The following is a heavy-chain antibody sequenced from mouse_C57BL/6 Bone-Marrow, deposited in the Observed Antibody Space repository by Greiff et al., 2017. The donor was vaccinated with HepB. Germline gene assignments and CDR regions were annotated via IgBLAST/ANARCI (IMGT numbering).Heavy chain of an antibody. CDR2: IYPGSGST. Sequence: QVQLQQPGAELVKPGASVKMSCKASGYTFTSYWITWVKQRPGQGLEWIGDIYPGSGSTNYNEKFKGKATLTVDTSSSTAYMQLSSLTSEDSAVYCCARRNNRPWYFDVWGTGTTVTVSS. V-gene: IGHV1-55*01. J-gene: IGHJ1*03. CDR3: ARRNNRPWYFDV. CDR1: GYTFTSYW.